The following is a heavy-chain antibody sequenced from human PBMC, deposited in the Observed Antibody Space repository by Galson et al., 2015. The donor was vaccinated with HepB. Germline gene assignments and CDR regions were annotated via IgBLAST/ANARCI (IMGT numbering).Heavy chain of an antibody. CDR1: GFTFSSYA. J-gene: IGHJ4*02. CDR3: AKGAYSSGWTYFDH. Sequence: SLRLSCAASGFTFSSYAMTWVRQAPGKGLEWVSAIGGSGTSTYYADSVKGRFTISRDNSKNTVYLQMNSLRVEDTAVYYCAKGAYSSGWTYFDHWGRGTLVTVSS. V-gene: IGHV3-23*01. D-gene: IGHD6-19*01. CDR2: IGGSGTST.